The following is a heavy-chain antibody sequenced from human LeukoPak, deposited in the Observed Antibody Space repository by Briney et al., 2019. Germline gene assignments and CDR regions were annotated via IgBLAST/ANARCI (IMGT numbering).Heavy chain of an antibody. D-gene: IGHD2-2*01. V-gene: IGHV3-53*01. Sequence: GGSLRLSCAASGFTVSSNYVTWVCQAPGKGLEWVSVLYSGGGAYYAHSVKGRFTISRDSSKNALYLQTNSLRAEDTAVYYCARITRSAGPNYYMDVWGKGTTVTVSS. CDR2: LYSGGGA. CDR1: GFTVSSNY. CDR3: ARITRSAGPNYYMDV. J-gene: IGHJ6*03.